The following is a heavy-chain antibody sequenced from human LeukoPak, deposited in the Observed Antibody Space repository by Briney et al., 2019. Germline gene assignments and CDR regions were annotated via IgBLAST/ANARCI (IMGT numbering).Heavy chain of an antibody. CDR3: ARTRGADGEDY. Sequence: ASVKVSCKASGVTFNTYTINWVRQAPGQGLEWMGGIIPILGTTNYAQRFQGRVTITADESTSTAYMELSSLRSEDTAVYYCARTRGADGEDYWGQGTLVTVSS. V-gene: IGHV1-69*13. D-gene: IGHD1-26*01. CDR1: GVTFNTYT. J-gene: IGHJ4*02. CDR2: IIPILGTT.